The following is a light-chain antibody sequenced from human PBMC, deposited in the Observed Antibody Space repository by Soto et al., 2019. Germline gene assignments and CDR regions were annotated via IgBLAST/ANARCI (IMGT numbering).Light chain of an antibody. CDR2: AAS. CDR1: QSTSSY. J-gene: IGKJ1*01. Sequence: DIHMTQSPSSLSASVGDRVTITCRASQSTSSYLNWYQQKPGKAPKLLIYAASSLQSGVPSRFSGSGSGTDFTLTISSLQPEAFASYYCQQSYSMPWAFGQGTKVEIK. V-gene: IGKV1-39*01. CDR3: QQSYSMPWA.